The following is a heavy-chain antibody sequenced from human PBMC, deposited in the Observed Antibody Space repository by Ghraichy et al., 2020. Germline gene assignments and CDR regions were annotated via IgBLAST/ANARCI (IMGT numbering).Heavy chain of an antibody. J-gene: IGHJ3*02. V-gene: IGHV4-34*01. D-gene: IGHD6-19*01. CDR1: GGSFSGYY. Sequence: SQTLSLTCAVYGGSFSGYYWSWIRQPPGKGLEWIGEINHSGSTNYNPSLKSRVTISVDTSKNQFSLKLSSVTAADTAVYYCAREAIAVAGTGMTVRAGPPSAFDIWGQGTMVTVSS. CDR2: INHSGST. CDR3: AREAIAVAGTGMTVRAGPPSAFDI.